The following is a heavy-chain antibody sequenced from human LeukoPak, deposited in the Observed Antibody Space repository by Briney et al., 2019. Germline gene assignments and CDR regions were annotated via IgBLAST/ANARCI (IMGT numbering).Heavy chain of an antibody. Sequence: PGGSLRLSCAASGFTFSSYAMSWVRQAPGKGLEWVSAISGSGGSTYYADSVKGRLTISRDNSKNTLYLQMNSLRAEDTAVYYCANAPPAVAGMNYYYYYYGMDVWGQGTTVTVSS. CDR3: ANAPPAVAGMNYYYYYYGMDV. CDR1: GFTFSSYA. J-gene: IGHJ6*02. D-gene: IGHD6-19*01. V-gene: IGHV3-23*01. CDR2: ISGSGGST.